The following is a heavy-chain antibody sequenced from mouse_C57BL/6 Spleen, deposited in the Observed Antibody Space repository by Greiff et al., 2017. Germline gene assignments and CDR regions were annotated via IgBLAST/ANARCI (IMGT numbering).Heavy chain of an antibody. CDR2: IYPRDGST. CDR3: ARLSLTTVVAGDY. J-gene: IGHJ4*01. D-gene: IGHD1-1*01. CDR1: GYTFTSYD. Sequence: VKLMESGPELVKPGASVKLSCKASGYTFTSYDINWVKQRPGQGLEWIGWIYPRDGSTKYNEKFKGKATLTVDTSSSTAYMELHSLTSEDSAVYFCARLSLTTVVAGDYWGQGTSVTVSS. V-gene: IGHV1-85*01.